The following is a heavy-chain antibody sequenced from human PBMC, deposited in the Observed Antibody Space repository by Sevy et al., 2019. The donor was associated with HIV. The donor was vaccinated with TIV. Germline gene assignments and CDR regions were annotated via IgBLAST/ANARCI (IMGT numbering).Heavy chain of an antibody. J-gene: IGHJ4*02. CDR2: ISSDGRNN. Sequence: GGSLRLSCADSGFTFSTYGMHWVRQAPGKGLHWVTAISSDGRNNFYAESVKGRFTISRDNSKNTVFLQMNSLTTEDTAVYYCATGRGYTYGYDWGQGTLVTVSS. D-gene: IGHD5-18*01. CDR1: GFTFSTYG. V-gene: IGHV3-30*03. CDR3: ATGRGYTYGYD.